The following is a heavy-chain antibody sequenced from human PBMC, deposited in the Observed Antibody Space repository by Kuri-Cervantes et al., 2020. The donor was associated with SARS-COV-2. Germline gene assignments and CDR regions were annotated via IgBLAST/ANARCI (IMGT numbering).Heavy chain of an antibody. Sequence: GESLKISCAASGFDFSRSAMHWVRQAPGKGLEWVAVISYDGNNKNCTASGKGRFTISRDNSRNTLYLQMRSLRTEDTGFYYCAKDRVGGLDSWGQGTLVTVSS. J-gene: IGHJ4*02. CDR1: GFDFSRSA. CDR2: ISYDGNNK. CDR3: AKDRVGGLDS. V-gene: IGHV3-30-3*01. D-gene: IGHD2-15*01.